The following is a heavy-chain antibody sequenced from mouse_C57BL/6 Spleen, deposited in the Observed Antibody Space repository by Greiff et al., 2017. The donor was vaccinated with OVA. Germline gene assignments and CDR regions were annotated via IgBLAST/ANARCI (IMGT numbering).Heavy chain of an antibody. CDR3: ARWRDYYGNYEGYFDV. Sequence: EVKVVESGPGLAKPSQTLSLTCSVTGYSITSDYWNWIRKFPGNKLEYMGYISYSGSTYYNPSLKSRISITRDTSKNQYYLQLNSVTTEDTATYYCARWRDYYGNYEGYFDVWGTGTTVTVSS. J-gene: IGHJ1*03. V-gene: IGHV3-8*01. CDR1: GYSITSDY. CDR2: ISYSGST. D-gene: IGHD2-1*01.